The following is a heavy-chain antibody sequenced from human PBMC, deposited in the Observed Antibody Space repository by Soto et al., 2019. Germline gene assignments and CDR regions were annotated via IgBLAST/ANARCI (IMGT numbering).Heavy chain of an antibody. CDR2: ISTYNGNT. D-gene: IGHD7-27*01. CDR3: ARGLGTNGLDV. V-gene: IGHV1-18*04. J-gene: IGHJ6*02. CDR1: GYKFTTYG. Sequence: QVQLLQSGAEVKKPGASVKVSCKASGYKFTTYGITWVRQAPGQGLEWLGGISTYNGNTDYAQNLQDRVTMTTETSTGTAYLEVRSLTSDDTAVYFCARGLGTNGLDVWVQGTTVTVSS.